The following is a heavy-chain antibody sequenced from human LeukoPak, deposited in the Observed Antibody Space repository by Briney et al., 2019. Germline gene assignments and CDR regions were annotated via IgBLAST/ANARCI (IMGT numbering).Heavy chain of an antibody. Sequence: GASVKVSCKASGYTFTGYYMHWVRQAPGQGLEWMGWINPNSGGTNYAQKFQGRVTMTRDTSISTAYMELSRLRSDDTAVYYCARDGGGDFNMIVVVTYYYYYMDVWGKGTTVTVSS. J-gene: IGHJ6*03. CDR1: GYTFTGYY. CDR3: ARDGGGDFNMIVVVTYYYYYMDV. CDR2: INPNSGGT. V-gene: IGHV1-2*02. D-gene: IGHD3-22*01.